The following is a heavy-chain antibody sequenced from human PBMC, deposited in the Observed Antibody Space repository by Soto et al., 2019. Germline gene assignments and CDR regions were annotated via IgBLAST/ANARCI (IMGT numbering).Heavy chain of an antibody. D-gene: IGHD3-10*01. CDR3: AKTRITMFRGGRWFDP. V-gene: IGHV3-23*01. Sequence: EVQLLESGGGLVQPGGSLRLSCAASGFTFSSYAMSWVRQAPGKGLEWVSAISGSGGSTYYADSVKGRFTISRDNSKNTLYLQMNSLRAEDTAVYYCAKTRITMFRGGRWFDPWGQGTLVTVSS. CDR2: ISGSGGST. CDR1: GFTFSSYA. J-gene: IGHJ5*02.